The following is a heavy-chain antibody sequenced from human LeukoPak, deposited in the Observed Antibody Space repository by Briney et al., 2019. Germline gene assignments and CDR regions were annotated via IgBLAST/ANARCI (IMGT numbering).Heavy chain of an antibody. CDR3: ARSAYYYDSSGYYPSEFDN. D-gene: IGHD3-22*01. V-gene: IGHV1-2*02. Sequence: GASVKVSCKASGYTFTGYYMHWVRQAPGQGLEWMGWINPNSGGTNYAQKFQGRVTMTRDTPISTAYMELSRLRSDDTAVYYCARSAYYYDSSGYYPSEFDNWGQGTLVTVSS. J-gene: IGHJ4*02. CDR2: INPNSGGT. CDR1: GYTFTGYY.